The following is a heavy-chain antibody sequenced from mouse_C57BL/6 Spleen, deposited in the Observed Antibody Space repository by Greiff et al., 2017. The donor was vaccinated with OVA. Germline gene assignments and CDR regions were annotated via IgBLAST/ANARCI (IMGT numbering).Heavy chain of an antibody. D-gene: IGHD4-1*01. V-gene: IGHV5-17*01. CDR1: GFTFSDYG. Sequence: VQLKESGGGLVKPGGSLKLSCAASGFTFSDYGMHWVRQAPEKGLEWVAYISSGSSTLYYADTVKGRFTISRDNAKNTLFLQMTSLRSEDTAMYYGASPNWDEAWFAYWGQGTLVTVSA. CDR3: ASPNWDEAWFAY. J-gene: IGHJ3*01. CDR2: ISSGSSTL.